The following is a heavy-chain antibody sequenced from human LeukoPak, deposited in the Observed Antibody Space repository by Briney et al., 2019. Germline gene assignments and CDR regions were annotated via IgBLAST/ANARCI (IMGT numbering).Heavy chain of an antibody. V-gene: IGHV3-15*01. J-gene: IGHJ6*02. CDR3: TTEKRVYYYYYGMDV. CDR2: IKSKTDGGTT. Sequence: GGSLRLSCAASGFTFSNAWMSWVRQAPGKGLEWVGRIKSKTDGGTTDYAAPVKGRFTISRDDSKNTLYLQMNSLKTEDTAVYYCTTEKRVYYYYYGMDVWGQGTTVTVSS. CDR1: GFTFSNAW.